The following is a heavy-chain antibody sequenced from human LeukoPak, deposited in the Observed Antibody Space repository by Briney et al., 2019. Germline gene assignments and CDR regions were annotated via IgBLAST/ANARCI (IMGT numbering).Heavy chain of an antibody. Sequence: SETLSLTCAVYGGSFSGYYWSWIRQPPGKGLEWIGEINHSGSTNYNPSLKSRVTISVDTSKNQFSLTLSSVTAADTAVYYCARLRRDYYGSGSLGAADYWGQGTLVTVSS. CDR2: INHSGST. CDR3: ARLRRDYYGSGSLGAADY. J-gene: IGHJ4*02. CDR1: GGSFSGYY. V-gene: IGHV4-34*01. D-gene: IGHD3-10*01.